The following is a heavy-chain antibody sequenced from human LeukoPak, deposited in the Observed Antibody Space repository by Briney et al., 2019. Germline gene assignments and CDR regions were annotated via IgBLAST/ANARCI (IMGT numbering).Heavy chain of an antibody. V-gene: IGHV1-46*01. CDR2: INPSGGST. CDR3: ASSSDSWSMDV. J-gene: IGHJ6*02. D-gene: IGHD6-6*01. Sequence: ASVKVSCKASGYTFTSYYMHWVRQAPGQGLEWMGIINPSGGSTSYAQKFQGRVTMTRDTSTSTVYMELRMLRSEDTAVYYCASSSDSWSMDVWGQGTTVTVSS. CDR1: GYTFTSYY.